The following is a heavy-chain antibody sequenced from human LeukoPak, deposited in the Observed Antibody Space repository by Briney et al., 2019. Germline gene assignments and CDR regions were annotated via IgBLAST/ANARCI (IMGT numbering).Heavy chain of an antibody. CDR1: GFTFSSYA. D-gene: IGHD3-3*01. CDR2: ISYDGSNK. V-gene: IGHV3-30-3*01. Sequence: GGSLRLSCAASGFTFSSYAMHWVRQAPGKGLEWVAVISYDGSNKYYADSVKGRFTISRDNSKNTLYLQMNSLRAEDTAVYYCAGVVIIPYYYYYGMDVWGQGTTVTVSS. CDR3: AGVVIIPYYYYYGMDV. J-gene: IGHJ6*02.